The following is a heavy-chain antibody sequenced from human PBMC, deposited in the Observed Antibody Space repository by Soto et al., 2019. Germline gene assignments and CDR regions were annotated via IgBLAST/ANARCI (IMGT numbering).Heavy chain of an antibody. CDR2: ISNDENIK. Sequence: PXESLRLSCVASGFNFGNFGMHWVRQAPGKGLEWLTVISNDENIKQDSVRGRFAIARDNSKNTLYLHLTSLRAEDTAIYYCARGLRGVLDYWGQGTLVTVSS. D-gene: IGHD5-12*01. CDR1: GFNFGNFG. CDR3: ARGLRGVLDY. V-gene: IGHV3-33*01. J-gene: IGHJ4*02.